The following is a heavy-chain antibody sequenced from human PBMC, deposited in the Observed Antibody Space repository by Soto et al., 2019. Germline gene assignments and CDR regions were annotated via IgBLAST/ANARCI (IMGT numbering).Heavy chain of an antibody. Sequence: GGSLRLSCAASGFTFSSYWMYWVRQAPGKELVWVSRINSDGSSTSYADSVKGRFTISRDNAKNTLDLQMNSLRAEDTAVYYCARDLGDPRRLLGAFDIWGQGTMVTVSS. CDR1: GFTFSSYW. J-gene: IGHJ3*02. CDR3: ARDLGDPRRLLGAFDI. CDR2: INSDGSST. D-gene: IGHD3-3*01. V-gene: IGHV3-74*01.